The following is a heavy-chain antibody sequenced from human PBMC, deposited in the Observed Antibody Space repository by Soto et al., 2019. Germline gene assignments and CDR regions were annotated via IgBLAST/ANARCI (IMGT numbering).Heavy chain of an antibody. J-gene: IGHJ5*02. V-gene: IGHV2-26*01. D-gene: IGHD3-22*01. Sequence: QVTLKESGPVLVNPTETLTLTCTVSGFSLSNARMGVSWIRQPPGKALEWLAHIFSNDEKSYSTSLKSRLTISKDTSKSQVVLTMTNMDPVDTATYYCARVRRYYYDSLGWFDPWGQGTLVTVSS. CDR1: GFSLSNARMG. CDR3: ARVRRYYYDSLGWFDP. CDR2: IFSNDEK.